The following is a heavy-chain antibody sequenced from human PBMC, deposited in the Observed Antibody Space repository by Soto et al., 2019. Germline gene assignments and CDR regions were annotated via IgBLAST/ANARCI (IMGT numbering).Heavy chain of an antibody. D-gene: IGHD3-9*01. V-gene: IGHV4-59*01. CDR3: ARANYDILTGEPHNWFDP. Sequence: QVQLQESGPGLVKPSETLSLTCTVSGGSISSYYWSWIRQPPGKGLEWIGYIYYSGSTKYNPSLKSRVTQSVDTSKNQFSLKLSSVTAADTAVYYCARANYDILTGEPHNWFDPWGQGTLVTVSS. CDR2: IYYSGST. CDR1: GGSISSYY. J-gene: IGHJ5*02.